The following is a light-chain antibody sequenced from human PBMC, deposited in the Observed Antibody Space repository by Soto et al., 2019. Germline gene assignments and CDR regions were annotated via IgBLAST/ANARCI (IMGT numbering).Light chain of an antibody. J-gene: IGKJ1*01. V-gene: IGKV1-5*03. CDR1: QSISSW. Sequence: DIQMTQSPSTLSASVGDRVTITCRASQSISSWLAWYQQKPGKAPKVLIYKASNLESGVPSRFSGSGSGTEFTLTISTLQPDDFAIYYCQQYDTYTTFGQGTKVEIK. CDR2: KAS. CDR3: QQYDTYTT.